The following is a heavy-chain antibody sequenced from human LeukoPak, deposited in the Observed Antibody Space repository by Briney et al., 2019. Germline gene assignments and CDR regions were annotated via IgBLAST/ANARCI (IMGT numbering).Heavy chain of an antibody. Sequence: GGSLRLSCAASGFTVSSNYMSWVRQAPGKGLDWVSSIPASGSNTYYAAAVKGRFTISRDNSKNTLYLQMSSLRVDDTAIYYCAKLNSGRNTDYWGLGTLVTVSS. J-gene: IGHJ4*02. CDR3: AKLNSGRNTDY. D-gene: IGHD5-12*01. CDR1: GFTVSSNY. CDR2: IPASGSNT. V-gene: IGHV3-23*01.